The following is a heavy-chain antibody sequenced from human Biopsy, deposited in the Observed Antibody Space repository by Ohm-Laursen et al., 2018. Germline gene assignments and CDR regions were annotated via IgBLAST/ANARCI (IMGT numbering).Heavy chain of an antibody. CDR3: ARTPILIVSAGLVYRHRRHLQGMDV. V-gene: IGHV2-70*12. D-gene: IGHD6-13*01. CDR2: VDWDDYK. CDR1: GFSLSARGMC. Sequence: PTQTLTLTYSFSGFSLSARGMCVSWIRQAPGKALEWLAHVDWDDYKDYSASLQTKLSISKDTSNDQVVLTVNNVDPADTATYCCARTPILIVSAGLVYRHRRHLQGMDVWGQGIAVTVS. J-gene: IGHJ6*02.